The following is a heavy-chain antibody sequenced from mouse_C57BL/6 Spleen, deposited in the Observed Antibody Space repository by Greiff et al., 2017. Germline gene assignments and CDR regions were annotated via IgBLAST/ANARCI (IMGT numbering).Heavy chain of an antibody. CDR1: GYSFTGYY. CDR3: ARHDYDWYFDV. D-gene: IGHD2-4*01. Sequence: VQLKESGPELVKPGASVKISCKASGYSFTGYYMNWVKQSPEKSLEWIGEINPSTGGTTYNQKFKAKATLTVDKSSSTAYMQLKSLTSEDSAVYYCARHDYDWYFDVWGTGTTVTVSS. CDR2: INPSTGGT. V-gene: IGHV1-42*01. J-gene: IGHJ1*03.